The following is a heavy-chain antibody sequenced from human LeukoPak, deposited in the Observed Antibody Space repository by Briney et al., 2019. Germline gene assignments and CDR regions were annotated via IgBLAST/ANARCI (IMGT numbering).Heavy chain of an antibody. CDR3: ARDGPGIAAAGRPFDY. Sequence: SETLSLTCTVSGGSISSSSYYWGWIRQPPGKGLEWIGSIYYSGSTYYNPSLKSRVTISVDTSKNQFSLKLSSVTAADTAVYYCARDGPGIAAAGRPFDYWGQGTLVTVSS. D-gene: IGHD6-13*01. J-gene: IGHJ4*02. V-gene: IGHV4-39*07. CDR2: IYYSGST. CDR1: GGSISSSSYY.